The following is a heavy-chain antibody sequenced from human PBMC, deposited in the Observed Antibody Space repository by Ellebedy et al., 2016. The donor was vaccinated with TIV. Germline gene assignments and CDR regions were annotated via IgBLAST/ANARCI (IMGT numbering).Heavy chain of an antibody. D-gene: IGHD7-27*01. CDR1: GFTFSSFE. Sequence: GESLKISCAASGFTFSSFEMNWVRQAPGKGLEWVSYISSSGHTVAYGDSVKGRFTISRDNPKNALYLQMSNLRVEDTAIFYCARGPNWSSTKRRYYFDYWGPGALVTVSA. J-gene: IGHJ4*02. CDR2: ISSSGHTV. CDR3: ARGPNWSSTKRRYYFDY. V-gene: IGHV3-48*03.